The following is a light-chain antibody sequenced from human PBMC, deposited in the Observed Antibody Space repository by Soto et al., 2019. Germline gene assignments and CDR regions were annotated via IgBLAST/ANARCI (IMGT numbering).Light chain of an antibody. J-gene: IGLJ2*01. V-gene: IGLV6-57*04. CDR1: SGSIASNY. CDR3: QSYDSSLRV. Sequence: NFMLTQPHSLSESPGKTVTISCTRSSGSIASNYVQWYQQRPGSAPTTVIYEDNQRPSGVPDRFSGSIDSSSNYASLTISGLKTEDEADYYCQSYDSSLRVFGGGTQLTVL. CDR2: EDN.